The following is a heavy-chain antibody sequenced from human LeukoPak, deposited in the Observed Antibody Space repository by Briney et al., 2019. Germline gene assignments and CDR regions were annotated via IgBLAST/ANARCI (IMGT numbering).Heavy chain of an antibody. J-gene: IGHJ4*02. CDR3: ARDYYDILTGYYAGYFDY. CDR1: GFTFDDYG. CDR2: INWNGGST. D-gene: IGHD3-9*01. Sequence: GGSLRLSCAASGFTFDDYGMSWVRQAPGKGLEWVSGINWNGGSTGYADSVKGRFTISRDNAKNSLYLQMNSLRAEDTAVYYCARDYYDILTGYYAGYFDYWGQGTLVTVSS. V-gene: IGHV3-20*04.